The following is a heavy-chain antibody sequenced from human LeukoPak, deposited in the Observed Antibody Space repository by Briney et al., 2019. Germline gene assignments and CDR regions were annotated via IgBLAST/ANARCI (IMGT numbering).Heavy chain of an antibody. V-gene: IGHV3-53*01. Sequence: SGGSLRLSCAASGFTVCNNYISWVRQAPGKGLEWVSVIYSGGSTKYADSVKARFTISRDNSKNTVYLQMNSLRADDTAVYYCARATLDNWGQGTLVTVSS. CDR3: ARATLDN. CDR1: GFTVCNNY. J-gene: IGHJ4*02. CDR2: IYSGGST.